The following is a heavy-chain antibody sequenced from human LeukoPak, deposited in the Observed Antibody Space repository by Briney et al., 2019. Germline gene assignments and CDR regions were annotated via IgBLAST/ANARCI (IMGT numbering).Heavy chain of an antibody. CDR3: AKDKYCSGGSSYLYWYFDL. J-gene: IGHJ2*01. CDR1: GFTFSSYA. V-gene: IGHV3-23*01. D-gene: IGHD2-15*01. Sequence: PGGSLRLSCAASGFTFSSYAMSWVRQAPGKGLEWVSAISGSGGSTYYADSVKGRFTISRDNSKNTLYLQMNSLRAEDTAVYYCAKDKYCSGGSSYLYWYFDLWGRGTLVTVSS. CDR2: ISGSGGST.